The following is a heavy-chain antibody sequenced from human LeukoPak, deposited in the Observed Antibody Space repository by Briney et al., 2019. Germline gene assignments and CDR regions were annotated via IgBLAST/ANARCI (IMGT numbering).Heavy chain of an antibody. CDR2: INPSGGNT. V-gene: IGHV1-46*01. CDR1: GYTFTSYY. CDR3: ARMYYYDSSGYGIYYYYGMDV. J-gene: IGHJ6*02. Sequence: ASVKVSCKASGYTFTSYYMHWVRQAPGQGLEWMGIINPSGGNTNYAQKLQGRVTMTTDTSTSTAYMELRSLRSDDTAVYYCARMYYYDSSGYGIYYYYGMDVWGQGTTVTVSS. D-gene: IGHD3-22*01.